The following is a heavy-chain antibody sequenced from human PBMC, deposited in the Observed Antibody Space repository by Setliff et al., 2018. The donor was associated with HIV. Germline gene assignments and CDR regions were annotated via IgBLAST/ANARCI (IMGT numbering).Heavy chain of an antibody. CDR1: GYSISSGCY. CDR3: ARRLQFLEFLHGVGGLDV. CDR2: VYHTGST. V-gene: IGHV4-38-2*01. D-gene: IGHD3-3*01. Sequence: SETLSLTCAVSGYSISSGCYWGWIRQPPGKGLEWIGNVYHTGSTYYNPSLKSRVTISVDTSKNQFSLKLSSATAADTAVYYCARRLQFLEFLHGVGGLDVWGQGTTVTVSS. J-gene: IGHJ6*02.